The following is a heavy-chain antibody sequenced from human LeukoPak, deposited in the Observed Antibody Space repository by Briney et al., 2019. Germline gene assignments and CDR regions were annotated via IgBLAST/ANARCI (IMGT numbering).Heavy chain of an antibody. D-gene: IGHD1-14*01. V-gene: IGHV3-33*08. CDR2: VWYDGNNK. CDR3: ARDPDRSGFDF. J-gene: IGHJ4*02. CDR1: GFTFSSYS. Sequence: GGSLRLSCAASGFTFSSYSMNWVRQAPGKGLEWVATVWYDGNNKYYADSVRGRFTISRDNSKNMVFLHMNSLRVEDTAIYYCARDPDRSGFDFWGQGTLLTVSS.